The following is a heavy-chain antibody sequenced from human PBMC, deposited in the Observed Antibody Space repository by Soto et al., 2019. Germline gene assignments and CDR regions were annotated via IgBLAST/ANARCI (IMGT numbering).Heavy chain of an antibody. CDR3: AKDPLTRGWFDP. J-gene: IGHJ5*02. CDR2: ISAGGTT. Sequence: VGSLRLSCAAFGFTFSSYAMHWVRQAPGKGLHWVSGISAGGTTYYADSAKGRFTISRDNSKNTLYLQMNSLRADDTAVYYCAKDPLTRGWFDPWGQGTLVTVSS. CDR1: GFTFSSYA. V-gene: IGHV3-23*01.